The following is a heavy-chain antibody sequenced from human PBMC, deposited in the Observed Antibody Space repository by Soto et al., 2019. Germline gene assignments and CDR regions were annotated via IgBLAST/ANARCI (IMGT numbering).Heavy chain of an antibody. V-gene: IGHV3-74*01. CDR1: GFVFEMYW. Sequence: GGSLRLSCAASGFVFEMYWMHWVRQTPGKGPEWVSRISDDGARTDYADSVKGRFTISRDNAKNSLYLQMNSLRAEDTAVYYCANGGDYYDSSGYYYRDAFDIWGQGTMVTVSS. CDR2: ISDDGART. D-gene: IGHD3-22*01. CDR3: ANGGDYYDSSGYYYRDAFDI. J-gene: IGHJ3*02.